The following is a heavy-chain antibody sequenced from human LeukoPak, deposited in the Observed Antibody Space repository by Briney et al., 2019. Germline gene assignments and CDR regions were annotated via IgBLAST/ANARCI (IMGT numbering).Heavy chain of an antibody. Sequence: SETLSLTCTVSGGSISSYYWSWIGQPPGKGLEWIGYIYYSGSTNYNPSLKSRVTISVDTSKNQFSLKLSSVTAADTAVYYCARDPGSSSYAFDIWGQGTMVTVSS. D-gene: IGHD6-6*01. CDR2: IYYSGST. CDR1: GGSISSYY. V-gene: IGHV4-59*01. J-gene: IGHJ3*02. CDR3: ARDPGSSSYAFDI.